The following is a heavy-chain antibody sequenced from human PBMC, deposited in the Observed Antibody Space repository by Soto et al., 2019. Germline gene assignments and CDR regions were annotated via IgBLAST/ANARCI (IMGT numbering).Heavy chain of an antibody. CDR3: GRLNGYFFITGCYGYYCMEF. CDR1: GGSFSGYS. D-gene: IGHD2-2*03. J-gene: IGHJ6*02. CDR2: IYSSGDT. V-gene: IGHV4-34*01. Sequence: PSETLSLTCAVYGGSFSGYSWGWIRQSPGQGLEWIGTIYSSGDTHYNPSLLSRVTISVDTSMNEFSLSLTSVTAADTAVYYCGRLNGYFFITGCYGYYCMEFWGPGTTVNVFS.